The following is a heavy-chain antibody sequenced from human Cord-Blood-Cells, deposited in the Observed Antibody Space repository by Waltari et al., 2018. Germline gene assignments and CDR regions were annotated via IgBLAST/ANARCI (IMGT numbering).Heavy chain of an antibody. D-gene: IGHD3-22*01. Sequence: QVQLVQSGAEVKKPGASVKVSCTVSGYTPTELSIHWVRQAPGKGLEWRGGFDPEEGETIYAQKFQGRVTMTEDTSTDTAYMELSSLRSEDTAVYYCATDPAHDSSGYYYDYWGQGTLVTVSS. CDR1: GYTPTELS. J-gene: IGHJ4*02. V-gene: IGHV1-24*01. CDR3: ATDPAHDSSGYYYDY. CDR2: FDPEEGET.